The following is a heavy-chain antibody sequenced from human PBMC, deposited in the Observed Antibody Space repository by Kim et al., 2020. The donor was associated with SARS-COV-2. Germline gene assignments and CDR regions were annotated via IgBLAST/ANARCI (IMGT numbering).Heavy chain of an antibody. J-gene: IGHJ6*02. CDR3: TRDDSFGMDV. Sequence: TYAESVKGRFTISRDNARNTGYLQMNSLRAEDTAVYYCTRDDSFGMDVWGQGTTVTVSS. V-gene: IGHV3-74*01.